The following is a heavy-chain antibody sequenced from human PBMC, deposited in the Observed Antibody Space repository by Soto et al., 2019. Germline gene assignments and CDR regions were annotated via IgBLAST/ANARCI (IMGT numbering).Heavy chain of an antibody. Sequence: GASVKVSCKASGYTFTSYAMLWVRQAPGQRLEWMGWINAGNGNTKYSQKFQGRVTITADKSTSTAYMELSSLRSEDTAVYYCARDSGPHDYWGQGTLVTVSS. CDR3: ARDSGPHDY. J-gene: IGHJ4*02. V-gene: IGHV1-3*01. CDR2: INAGNGNT. CDR1: GYTFTSYA.